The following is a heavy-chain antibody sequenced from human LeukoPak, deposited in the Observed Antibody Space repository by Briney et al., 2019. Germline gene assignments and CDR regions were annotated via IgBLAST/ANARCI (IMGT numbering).Heavy chain of an antibody. J-gene: IGHJ3*02. V-gene: IGHV1-3*01. CDR2: INAGNGNT. CDR3: ARGGRAARGAFDI. Sequence: ASVKVSCKASGYTFTSYAMHWVRQAPGQRLEWMGWINAGNGNTKYSQKFQGRVTITRDTSASTAYMELSSLRSEDTAVYYCARGGRAARGAFDIWGQGTMVTVSS. CDR1: GYTFTSYA. D-gene: IGHD6-6*01.